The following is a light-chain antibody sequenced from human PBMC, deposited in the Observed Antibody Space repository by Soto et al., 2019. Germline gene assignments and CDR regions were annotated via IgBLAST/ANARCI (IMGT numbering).Light chain of an antibody. J-gene: IGKJ1*01. CDR1: QSISNY. V-gene: IGKV1-39*01. Sequence: DIQMTQTPSSLSASVEDRVTITCRASQSISNYLNWYQQKPGEPPKLLIYAASSVQSGVPSSGVPSRFSGSGSGTDFTLTISGLQPEDSATYYCQQSYRAWKFGQGTKVDIK. CDR3: QQSYRAWK. CDR2: AAS.